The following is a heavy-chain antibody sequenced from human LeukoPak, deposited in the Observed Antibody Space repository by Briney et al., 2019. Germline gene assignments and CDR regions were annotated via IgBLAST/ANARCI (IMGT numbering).Heavy chain of an antibody. J-gene: IGHJ4*02. V-gene: IGHV4-59*01. D-gene: IGHD5-18*01. CDR3: ARDRGYSDPFFDY. CDR1: GGSISSYY. Sequence: PSETLSLTCTVSGGSISSYYWSWIRQPPGKGLEWIGYIYYSGGTNYNPSLKSRVTISIDTSKNQFSVKLSSVTAADTAVYYCARDRGYSDPFFDYWGQGTLVTVSS. CDR2: IYYSGGT.